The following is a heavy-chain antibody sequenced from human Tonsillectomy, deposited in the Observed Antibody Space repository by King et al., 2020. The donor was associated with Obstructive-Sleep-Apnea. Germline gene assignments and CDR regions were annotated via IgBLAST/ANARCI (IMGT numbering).Heavy chain of an antibody. CDR3: ARVEDIAVAGFY. D-gene: IGHD6-19*01. J-gene: IGHJ4*02. V-gene: IGHV3-21*01. Sequence: VQLVESGGGLVKPGGSLRLSCAASGFSFSTYSMNWVSQAPGKGLEWVSSISSDSTYIYYADSVKGRFTVSRDNAKNSLYLQMNSLRAEDTAVYYCARVEDIAVAGFYWGQGTLVTVSS. CDR2: ISSDSTYI. CDR1: GFSFSTYS.